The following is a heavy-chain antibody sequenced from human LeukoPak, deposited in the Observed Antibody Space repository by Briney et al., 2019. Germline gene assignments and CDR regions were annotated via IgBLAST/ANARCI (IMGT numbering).Heavy chain of an antibody. CDR3: ARDRSYYHYFDY. V-gene: IGHV4-61*02. CDR2: IYTSGST. CDR1: GGSISSGSYY. J-gene: IGHJ4*02. D-gene: IGHD1-26*01. Sequence: SETLSLTCTVSGGSISSGSYYWSWIRQPAGKGLEWLGRIYTSGSTNYNPSLKSRVTISVDTSKNQFSLKLSSVTAADTAVYYCARDRSYYHYFDYWGQGTLVTVSS.